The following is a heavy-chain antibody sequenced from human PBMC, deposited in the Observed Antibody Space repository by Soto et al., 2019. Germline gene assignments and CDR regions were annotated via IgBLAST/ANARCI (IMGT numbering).Heavy chain of an antibody. CDR1: GFTVSSNY. CDR2: IYSGGST. Sequence: EVQLVESGGGLVQPGGSLRLSCAASGFTVSSNYMSWVRQAPGKGLEWVSVIYSGGSTYYADSVKGRFTISRHNSKNTLYLKMNSLGDEDTAVYYCARDSGWQHLDYYYGMDVWGQGTTVTVSS. CDR3: ARDSGWQHLDYYYGMDV. V-gene: IGHV3-53*04. D-gene: IGHD6-19*01. J-gene: IGHJ6*02.